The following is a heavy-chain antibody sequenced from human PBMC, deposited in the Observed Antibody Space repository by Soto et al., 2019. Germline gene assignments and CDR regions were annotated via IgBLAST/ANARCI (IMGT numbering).Heavy chain of an antibody. V-gene: IGHV1-18*01. CDR1: GYTFTSYG. D-gene: IGHD3-9*01. Sequence: ASVKVSCKASGYTFTSYGISWVRQAPGQGLEWMGWISAYNGNTNYAQKLQGRVTMTTDTSTSTAYMELRSLRSDDTAVYYCARDKLWYYDILTGFGVDPWGQGTLVTVS. CDR2: ISAYNGNT. CDR3: ARDKLWYYDILTGFGVDP. J-gene: IGHJ5*02.